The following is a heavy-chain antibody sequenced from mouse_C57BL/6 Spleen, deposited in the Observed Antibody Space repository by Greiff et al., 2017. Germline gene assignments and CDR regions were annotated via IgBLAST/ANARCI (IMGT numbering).Heavy chain of an antibody. D-gene: IGHD1-1*01. CDR1: GYTFTDYN. V-gene: IGHV1-22*01. CDR3: ARKGITTVSFDY. J-gene: IGHJ2*01. Sequence: EVKLMESGPELVKPGASVKMSCKASGYTFTDYNMHWVKQSHGKSLEWIGYINPNNGGTSYNQKFKGKATLTVNKSSSTAYMELRSLTSEDSAVYYCARKGITTVSFDYGGQGTTLTVSS. CDR2: INPNNGGT.